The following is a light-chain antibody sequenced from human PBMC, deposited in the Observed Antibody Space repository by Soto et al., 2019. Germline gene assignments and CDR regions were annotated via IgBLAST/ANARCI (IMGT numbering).Light chain of an antibody. CDR2: AAS. V-gene: IGKV3-20*01. CDR1: ERVSSSY. J-gene: IGKJ2*01. CDR3: QQYGTSPPIT. Sequence: EVVLTQSPDTLSLSPGERATLSCRASERVSSSYFAWYQQKPGQAPRLLIYAASRRAAGIPDRFSGGGSETDFTLTISRLEPEDFAVYYCQQYGTSPPITFGQGTKGGYQT.